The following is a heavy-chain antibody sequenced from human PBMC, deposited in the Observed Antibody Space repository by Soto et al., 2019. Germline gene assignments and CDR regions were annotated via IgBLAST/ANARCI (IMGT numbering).Heavy chain of an antibody. CDR1: GGTFSSYT. CDR3: ARDGGSIAARLAY. J-gene: IGHJ4*02. Sequence: ASVKVSCKASGGTFSSYTISWVRQAPGQGLEWMGRIIPILGIANYAQKFQGRVTITADKSTSTAYMELSSLRSEDTAVYYCARDGGSIAARLAYWGQGTLVTVSS. V-gene: IGHV1-69*04. D-gene: IGHD6-6*01. CDR2: IIPILGIA.